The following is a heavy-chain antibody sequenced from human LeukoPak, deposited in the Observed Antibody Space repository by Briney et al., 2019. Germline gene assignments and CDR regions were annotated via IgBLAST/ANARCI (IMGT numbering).Heavy chain of an antibody. CDR1: GFAFSNYA. CDR3: AKDSARMYSSGWEGD. V-gene: IGHV3-30*02. J-gene: IGHJ4*02. Sequence: GGSLRLSCAASGFAFSNYAMHWVRQAPGKGLEWVAFIRYDGGNKYHADSVKGRFTISRDNSKNTLYLQMNSLRAEDTAVYYCAKDSARMYSSGWEGDWGQGTLVTVSS. CDR2: IRYDGGNK. D-gene: IGHD6-19*01.